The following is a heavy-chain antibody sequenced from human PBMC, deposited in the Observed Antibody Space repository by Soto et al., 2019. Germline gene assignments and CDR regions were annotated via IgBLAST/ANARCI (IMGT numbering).Heavy chain of an antibody. V-gene: IGHV3-30*18. CDR1: GFTFSAYG. D-gene: IGHD6-19*01. CDR3: ENHIPVAGDLDL. CDR2: ISSDGETT. J-gene: IGHJ5*02. Sequence: LRLSCVASGFTFSAYGIHWVRQAPGKGLAWVGVISSDGETTYYADSVKGRFTISRDNWKNTLYLQMDSLRPEDRAAHYCENHIPVAGDLDLWGHGTLVTVSS.